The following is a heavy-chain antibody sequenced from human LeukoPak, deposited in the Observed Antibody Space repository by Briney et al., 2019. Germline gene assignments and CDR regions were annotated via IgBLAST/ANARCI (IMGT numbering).Heavy chain of an antibody. CDR1: GGSISSYY. CDR2: IYYSGST. Sequence: SETLSLTCTVSGGSISSYYWSWIRQPPGKGLEWIGYIYYSGSTNYNPSLKSRVTISVDTSKNQFSLKLSSVTAADTAVYYCARVEGSGYDDGAFDIWGQGTMVTVSS. V-gene: IGHV4-59*01. CDR3: ARVEGSGYDDGAFDI. J-gene: IGHJ3*02. D-gene: IGHD5-12*01.